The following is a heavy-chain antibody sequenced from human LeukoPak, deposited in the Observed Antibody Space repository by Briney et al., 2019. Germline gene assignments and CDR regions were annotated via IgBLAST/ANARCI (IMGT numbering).Heavy chain of an antibody. D-gene: IGHD3-22*01. CDR2: ISLDGSGE. CDR1: GFTFSSYD. Sequence: TGGSLRLSCAASGFTFSSYDMHWVRQAPGKGLEWVAVISLDGSGEFYADSVKGRFTIFRDNFKSTLYLQLNSLRAEDTAIYYCVKADSGYYRWGQGTLVTVSS. V-gene: IGHV3-30*18. J-gene: IGHJ5*02. CDR3: VKADSGYYR.